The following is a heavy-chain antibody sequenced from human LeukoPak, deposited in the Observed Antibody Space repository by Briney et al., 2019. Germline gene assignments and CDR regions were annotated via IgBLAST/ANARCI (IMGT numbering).Heavy chain of an antibody. CDR1: GFTFDDYA. J-gene: IGHJ5*02. V-gene: IGHV3-9*03. CDR3: AKDKGGWPRGRGFDP. D-gene: IGHD6-19*01. Sequence: QPGRSLRLSCAASGFTFDDYAMHWVRQAPGKGLEWVSGISWNSGSIGYADSVKGRFTISRDNAKNSLYLQMNSLRAEDMALYYCAKDKGGWPRGRGFDPWGQGTLVTVSS. CDR2: ISWNSGSI.